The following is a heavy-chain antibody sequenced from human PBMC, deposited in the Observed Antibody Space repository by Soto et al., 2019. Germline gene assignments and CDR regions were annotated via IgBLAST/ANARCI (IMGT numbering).Heavy chain of an antibody. Sequence: SGPTLVKPTQTLTLTCTFSGFSLSTSGMCVSWIRQPPGKALEWLALIDWDDDKYYSTSLKTRLTISKDTSKNQVVLTMTNMDPVDTATYYCARISAVDSYGSPMYYFDYWGQGTLVTVSS. V-gene: IGHV2-70*01. CDR3: ARISAVDSYGSPMYYFDY. CDR2: IDWDDDK. D-gene: IGHD5-18*01. CDR1: GFSLSTSGMC. J-gene: IGHJ4*02.